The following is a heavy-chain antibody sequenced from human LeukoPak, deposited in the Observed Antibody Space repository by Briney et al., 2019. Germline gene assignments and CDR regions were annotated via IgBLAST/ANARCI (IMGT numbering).Heavy chain of an antibody. J-gene: IGHJ3*02. V-gene: IGHV1-2*02. Sequence: GASVKVSCKASGYTFTGYYMHWVRQAPGQGLEWMGWINPNSGGTNYAQKFQGRVTMTRDTSISTAYMELSRLRAEDTALYYCANTLTEVGSGWYGGAFDIWGQGTMVTVSS. CDR2: INPNSGGT. D-gene: IGHD6-19*01. CDR1: GYTFTGYY. CDR3: ANTLTEVGSGWYGGAFDI.